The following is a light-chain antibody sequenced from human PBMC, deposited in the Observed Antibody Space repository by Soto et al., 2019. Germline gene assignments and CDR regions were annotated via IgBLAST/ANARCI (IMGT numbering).Light chain of an antibody. CDR2: RNN. J-gene: IGLJ3*02. Sequence: QSVLSQPPSASGTPGQRVTISCSGSSPNIGNKYVYWYQQLPGTAPKLLIYRNNERPSGVPDRFSGSKSGTSASLAIGDLRSEDEADYYCASWDASVSGWVFGGGTKLTVL. CDR1: SPNIGNKY. V-gene: IGLV1-47*01. CDR3: ASWDASVSGWV.